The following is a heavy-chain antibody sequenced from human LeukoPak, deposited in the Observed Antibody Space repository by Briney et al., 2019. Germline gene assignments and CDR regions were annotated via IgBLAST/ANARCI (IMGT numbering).Heavy chain of an antibody. V-gene: IGHV3-23*01. D-gene: IGHD2-2*01. Sequence: PGGSLRLFCAASGFTFSSYAMSWVRQAPGKGLEWVSAISGSGGSTYYADSVKGRFTISRDNSKNTLYLQMNSLRAEDTAVYYCAKDFYGPGPQLPGYWGQGTLVTVSS. CDR3: AKDFYGPGPQLPGY. CDR2: ISGSGGST. J-gene: IGHJ4*02. CDR1: GFTFSSYA.